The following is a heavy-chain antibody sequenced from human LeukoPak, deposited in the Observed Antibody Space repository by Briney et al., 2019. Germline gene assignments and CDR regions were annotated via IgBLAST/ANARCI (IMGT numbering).Heavy chain of an antibody. CDR1: GFSFSTYG. J-gene: IGHJ1*01. CDR2: VWYDGSKQ. V-gene: IGHV3-33*06. D-gene: IGHD3/OR15-3a*01. CDR3: AKGEFWTGIGEFFLY. Sequence: GGSLRLSCAASGFSFSTYGMFWVRQAPGKGLEWVGVVWYDGSKQYYADSVKGRFTISRDNSKNKLYLQTDSVRAEDTAVYYCAKGEFWTGIGEFFLYWGQGSLVTVCS.